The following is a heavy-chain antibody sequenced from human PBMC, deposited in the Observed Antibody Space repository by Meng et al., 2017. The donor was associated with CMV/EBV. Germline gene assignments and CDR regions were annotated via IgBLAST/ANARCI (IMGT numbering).Heavy chain of an antibody. D-gene: IGHD2-15*01. CDR1: GFTFRSYA. CDR2: IAYEGSNK. V-gene: IGHV3-30-3*01. Sequence: GESLKISCAASGFTFRSYAMHWGRQAPGKGRGWVAVIAYEGSNKYYADSVKGRFTISRATSKNTLYLHMHSLRAEDTAVYYCARDLGYCSGGSCSPRRSWFDPWGQGTLVTVSS. J-gene: IGHJ5*02. CDR3: ARDLGYCSGGSCSPRRSWFDP.